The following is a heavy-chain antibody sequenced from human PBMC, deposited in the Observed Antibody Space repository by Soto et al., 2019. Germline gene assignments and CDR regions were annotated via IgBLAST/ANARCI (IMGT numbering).Heavy chain of an antibody. CDR3: ARAMGVAATFDAFDI. D-gene: IGHD2-15*01. V-gene: IGHV5-51*01. J-gene: IGHJ3*02. Sequence: GESLKISCKGSGYSFTSYWIGWVRQMPGKGLEWMGIIYPGDSDTRYSPSFQGQVTISADKSISTAYLQWSSLKASDTAMDYCARAMGVAATFDAFDILGQGTIVTVSS. CDR1: GYSFTSYW. CDR2: IYPGDSDT.